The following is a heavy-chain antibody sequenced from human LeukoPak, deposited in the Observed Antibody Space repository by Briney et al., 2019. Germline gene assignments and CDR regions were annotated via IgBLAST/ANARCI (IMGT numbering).Heavy chain of an antibody. V-gene: IGHV4-59*01. Sequence: SEILSLTCTVSGGSISSYYWSLIRQPPGKGLEWIGYIYYSGSTNYNPSLKSRVTISVDTSKNQFSLKLSSVTAADTAVYYCARSRGGYSQIDYWGQGTLVTVSS. CDR2: IYYSGST. CDR3: ARSRGGYSQIDY. D-gene: IGHD5-18*01. J-gene: IGHJ4*02. CDR1: GGSISSYY.